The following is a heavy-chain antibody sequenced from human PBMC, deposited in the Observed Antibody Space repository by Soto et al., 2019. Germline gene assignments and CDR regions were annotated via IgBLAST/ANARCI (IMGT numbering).Heavy chain of an antibody. CDR2: IYYSGST. CDR1: GGSISSYY. J-gene: IGHJ4*02. CDR3: ARMGPGQTYFAY. Sequence: SETLSLSCTVSGGSISSYYWSWIRQPPGKGLEWIGYIYYSGSTNYNPSLKSRVTISVDTSKNQFSLKLSSVTAAYTAVYCCARMGPGQTYFAYWGQGTLVTVSS. V-gene: IGHV4-59*01. D-gene: IGHD1-26*01.